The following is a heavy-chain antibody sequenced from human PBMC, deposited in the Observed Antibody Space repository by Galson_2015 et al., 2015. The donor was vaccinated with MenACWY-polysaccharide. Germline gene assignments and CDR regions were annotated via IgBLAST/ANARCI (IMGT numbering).Heavy chain of an antibody. CDR3: AKGWTTMTT. CDR2: ISGSGTST. Sequence: SLRLSCAASGFSFSDYYMNWIRQAPGKGLDWVSSISGSGTSTHYADSVKGRFTISRGNSKNTLYLQMNSLRGEDTAVFYCAKGWTTMTTGGQGTLVTVSS. D-gene: IGHD4-17*01. CDR1: GFSFSDYY. V-gene: IGHV3-23*01. J-gene: IGHJ4*02.